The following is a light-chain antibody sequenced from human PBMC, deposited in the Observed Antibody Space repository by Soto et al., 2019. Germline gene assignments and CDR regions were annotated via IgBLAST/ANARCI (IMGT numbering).Light chain of an antibody. Sequence: QSALTQPRSVSGSPGQSVTISCTGTSSDVGGYNYVSWYRQHPGKAPKLIIYDVNRRPSGVPDRFSGSKSGTTASMTISGLQDEDEDDYYCCSYADIHVVFGGGTKLTVL. J-gene: IGLJ2*01. CDR1: SSDVGGYNY. V-gene: IGLV2-11*01. CDR2: DVN. CDR3: CSYADIHVV.